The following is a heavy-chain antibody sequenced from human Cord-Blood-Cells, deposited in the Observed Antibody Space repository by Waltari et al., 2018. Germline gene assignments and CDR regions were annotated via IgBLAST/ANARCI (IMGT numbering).Heavy chain of an antibody. CDR3: TTALGFGELPHIDY. CDR1: GFTLSNAW. Sequence: EVQLVESGGGLVKPGGSLRLPCAGSGFTLSNAWMSWVRQPPGKGLEWGGRNKSKTDGGKTDYSAAVKGRFTISRDYSKNTLYLQMNSLKTEDTAVYYCTTALGFGELPHIDYWGQGTLVTVSS. J-gene: IGHJ4*02. CDR2: NKSKTDGGKT. V-gene: IGHV3-15*01. D-gene: IGHD3-10*01.